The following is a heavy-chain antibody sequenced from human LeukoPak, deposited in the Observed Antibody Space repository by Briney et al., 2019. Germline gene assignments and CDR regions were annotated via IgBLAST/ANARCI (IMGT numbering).Heavy chain of an antibody. CDR2: VSYDGSNK. CDR3: ARVLRFSNNWFDP. V-gene: IGHV3-30*03. D-gene: IGHD6-13*01. Sequence: GGSLRLSCAASGFTFSNYDMHWVRQAPGKGLEWVAVVSYDGSNKYYLHSVKGRFTISRDNAKNSLYLQMNSLRAEDTAVYYCARVLRFSNNWFDPWGQGTLVTVSS. CDR1: GFTFSNYD. J-gene: IGHJ5*02.